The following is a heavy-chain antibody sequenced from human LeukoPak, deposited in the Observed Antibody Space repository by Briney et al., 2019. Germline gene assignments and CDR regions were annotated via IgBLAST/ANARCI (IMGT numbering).Heavy chain of an antibody. CDR3: ARGRFDCSGGSCDGGWFNP. V-gene: IGHV4-59*01. CDR1: GGSISSYY. Sequence: SETLSLTCTVSGGSISSYYWSWIRQPPGKGLEWIGYIYYSGSTNYNPSLKSRVTISVDTSKNQFSLKLSSVTAADTAVYYCARGRFDCSGGSCDGGWFNPWGQGTLVTVSS. D-gene: IGHD2-15*01. CDR2: IYYSGST. J-gene: IGHJ5*02.